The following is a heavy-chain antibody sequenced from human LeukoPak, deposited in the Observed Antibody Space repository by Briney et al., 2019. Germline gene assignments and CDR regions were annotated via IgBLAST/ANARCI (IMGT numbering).Heavy chain of an antibody. Sequence: GGSLRLSCAASGFTVSSNYMSWVRQAPGKGLEWVSVIYSGGSTYYADSVKGGFTISRDNSKNTLYLQMNSLRAEDTAVYYCATLSRPPGAPYYFDYWGQGTLVTVSS. J-gene: IGHJ4*02. CDR3: ATLSRPPGAPYYFDY. V-gene: IGHV3-66*01. CDR1: GFTVSSNY. CDR2: IYSGGST. D-gene: IGHD4/OR15-4a*01.